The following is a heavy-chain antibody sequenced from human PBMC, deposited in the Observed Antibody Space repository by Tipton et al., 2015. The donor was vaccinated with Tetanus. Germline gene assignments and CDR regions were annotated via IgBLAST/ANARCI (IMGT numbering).Heavy chain of an antibody. CDR2: THYSGTT. V-gene: IGHV4-59*01. D-gene: IGHD1-26*01. J-gene: IGHJ4*02. CDR1: NGSISSDH. Sequence: TLSLTCIVSNGSISSDHWSWIRQPPGKRLEWIATTHYSGTTNYNPSLRSRVAISVDPSKNQISLKVISVTAADTAVYYCARDQARGARGWNYFDYWGQGTLVTVSS. CDR3: ARDQARGARGWNYFDY.